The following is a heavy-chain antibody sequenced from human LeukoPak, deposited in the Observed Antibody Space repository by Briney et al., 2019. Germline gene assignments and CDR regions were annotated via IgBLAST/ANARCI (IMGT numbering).Heavy chain of an antibody. Sequence: ASVKVSCKASGYTFTGYYMHWVRQAPGQGLEWMGWINPNSGGTNYALRLQGRVTMTRDTSISTAYMELSRLRSDDTAVYYCARGQRNYGDYWGQGALVTVSS. CDR2: INPNSGGT. CDR1: GYTFTGYY. CDR3: ARGQRNYGDY. J-gene: IGHJ4*02. V-gene: IGHV1-2*02.